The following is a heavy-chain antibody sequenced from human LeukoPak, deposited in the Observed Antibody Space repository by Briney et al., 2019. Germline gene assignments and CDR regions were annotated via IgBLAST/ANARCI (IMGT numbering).Heavy chain of an antibody. V-gene: IGHV3-23*01. CDR1: GFTFSSYA. CDR2: ISGSGGST. Sequence: GSLRLSCAASGFTFSSYAMGGVRQTPGKGLELVSAISGSGGSTYYADSVKGRFTISRDHSKHTRYLQMNSLRAEDTAVYYCAKVDCGGDCYPRLYYYYGMDVWGQGTTVTVSS. D-gene: IGHD2-21*02. J-gene: IGHJ6*02. CDR3: AKVDCGGDCYPRLYYYYGMDV.